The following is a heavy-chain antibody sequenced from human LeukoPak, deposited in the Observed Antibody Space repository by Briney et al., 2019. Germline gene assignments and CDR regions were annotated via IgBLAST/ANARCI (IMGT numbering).Heavy chain of an antibody. CDR2: ISSNGGTT. D-gene: IGHD7-27*01. CDR3: VKDHDWGAFHI. CDR1: GFTFSTYA. J-gene: IGHJ3*02. V-gene: IGHV3-64D*06. Sequence: GGSLRLSCSASGFTFSTYAMHWVRQAPGKGLEYVSGISSNGGTTYYADSVKGRFTISSDNSKNTLYLQMSSLRAEDTAVYYCVKDHDWGAFHIWGQGTMVTVSS.